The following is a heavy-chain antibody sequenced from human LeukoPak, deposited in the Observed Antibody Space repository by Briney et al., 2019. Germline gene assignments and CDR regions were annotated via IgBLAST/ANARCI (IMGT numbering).Heavy chain of an antibody. V-gene: IGHV3-11*04. CDR3: ATSTYSSSPS. Sequence: GGSLRLSCAASGFTFSDYYMTWVRQAPGKGLEWVSYISSSSNTVYYADSVKGRLTVSRDNADNSLYVQMTNLRAEDTAVYYCATSTYSSSPSWGQGTLVTVSS. CDR2: ISSSSNTV. D-gene: IGHD6-6*01. CDR1: GFTFSDYY. J-gene: IGHJ5*02.